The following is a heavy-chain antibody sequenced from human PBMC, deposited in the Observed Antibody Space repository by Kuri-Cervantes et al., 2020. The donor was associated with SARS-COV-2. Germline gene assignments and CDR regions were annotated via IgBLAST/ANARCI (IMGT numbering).Heavy chain of an antibody. V-gene: IGHV6-1*01. J-gene: IGHJ2*01. D-gene: IGHD6-19*01. CDR2: TYYSSKWYN. Sequence: SCAISGDSFTSNSAAWNWIRQSPSSGLEWLGRTYYSSKWYNDYAVSVKSRITINPDTSKNQFSLQLNSVTPEDTAVYYCARDPTVAVHWYFDLWGRGTLVTVSS. CDR1: GDSFTSNSAA. CDR3: ARDPTVAVHWYFDL.